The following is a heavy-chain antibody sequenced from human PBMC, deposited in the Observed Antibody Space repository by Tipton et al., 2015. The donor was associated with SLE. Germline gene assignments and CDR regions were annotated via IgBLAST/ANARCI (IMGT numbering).Heavy chain of an antibody. D-gene: IGHD2-15*01. CDR1: GFTFSSYL. CDR2: INSDGSST. CDR3: ARGGYCSGGSCPPYYYYYGMDV. V-gene: IGHV3-74*01. Sequence: SLRLSCAASGFTFSSYLMHWVRQAPGKGLAWVSRINSDGSSTSYADSVKGRFTISRDNAKNSLYLQMNSLRAEDTAVYYCARGGYCSGGSCPPYYYYYGMDVWGQGTTVTVSS. J-gene: IGHJ6*02.